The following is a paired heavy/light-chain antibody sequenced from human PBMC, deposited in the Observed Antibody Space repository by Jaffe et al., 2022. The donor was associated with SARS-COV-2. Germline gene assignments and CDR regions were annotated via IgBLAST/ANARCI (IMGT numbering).Heavy chain of an antibody. CDR3: AKETMKAFDI. Sequence: EVQLVESGGGLVQPGGSLRLSCAASEFIFSNYAMTWVRQAPGKGLEWVSVISGSGGSTYYADSVKGRFTISRDNSKNTLYLQMSSLRAEDTAVYHCAKETMKAFDIWGQGTMVTVSS. D-gene: IGHD3-22*01. CDR1: EFIFSNYA. J-gene: IGHJ3*02. CDR2: ISGSGGST. V-gene: IGHV3-23*04.
Light chain of an antibody. Sequence: DIQMTQSPSTLSSSVGDRVTITCRASQSISAWLAWYQQKPGKAPNLLIYKASSLESGVPSRFSGSGSGTEFTLTISSLQPDDFATYYCQQYNSYPRTFGQGTKVEIK. CDR1: QSISAW. V-gene: IGKV1-5*03. CDR2: KAS. J-gene: IGKJ1*01. CDR3: QQYNSYPRT.